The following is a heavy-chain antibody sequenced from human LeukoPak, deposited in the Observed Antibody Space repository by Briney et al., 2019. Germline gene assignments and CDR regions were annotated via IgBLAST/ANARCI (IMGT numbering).Heavy chain of an antibody. CDR2: ISDTGGRT. D-gene: IGHD3-9*01. J-gene: IGHJ4*02. Sequence: GGSLRLSCAVSGITLSNYGMTWVRQAPGKGLEWVAGISDTGGRTNYADSVKGRFTISRDNPKNTLYLQMNSLRAEDTALYYCAKVRVRYFDWLLFDYWGQGTLVTVSS. CDR1: GITLSNYG. CDR3: AKVRVRYFDWLLFDY. V-gene: IGHV3-23*01.